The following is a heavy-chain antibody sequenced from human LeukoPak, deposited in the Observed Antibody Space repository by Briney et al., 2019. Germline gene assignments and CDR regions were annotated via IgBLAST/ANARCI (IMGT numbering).Heavy chain of an antibody. CDR1: GYTFTSYY. D-gene: IGHD4-17*01. J-gene: IGHJ4*02. V-gene: IGHV1-46*01. Sequence: ASVKVSCKASGYTFTSYYMHWVRQAPGQGLEWMGIINPSGGSTSYAQKFQGRVTMTRDTSTSTVYMELSSLRPEDTAVYYCARAFTVTQLLDNWGQGTLVTVSS. CDR3: ARAFTVTQLLDN. CDR2: INPSGGST.